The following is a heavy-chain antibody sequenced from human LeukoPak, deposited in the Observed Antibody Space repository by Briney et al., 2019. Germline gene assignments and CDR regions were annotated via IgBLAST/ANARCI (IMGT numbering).Heavy chain of an antibody. J-gene: IGHJ3*01. CDR2: IDHGGSKN. CDR1: GFTFNTYW. D-gene: IGHD1-26*01. Sequence: GGSLRLSCAASGFTFNTYWMIWVRQAPGKGLEWVANIDHGGSKNYYVDSLKGRFTISRDNAKYSLYLQMYSLRAEDTAVYYCVRDKGGRSGAIYYYAFDVWGQGTMVTVSS. V-gene: IGHV3-7*01. CDR3: VRDKGGRSGAIYYYAFDV.